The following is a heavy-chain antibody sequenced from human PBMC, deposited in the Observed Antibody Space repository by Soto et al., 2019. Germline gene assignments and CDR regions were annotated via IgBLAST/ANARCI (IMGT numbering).Heavy chain of an antibody. J-gene: IGHJ4*02. V-gene: IGHV4-59*01. CDR2: IYYSGST. D-gene: IGHD3-22*01. CDR3: ARAHDSSGYFHLSPPRPYYFDY. CDR1: GGSISSYY. Sequence: QVQLQESGPGLVKPSETLSLTCTVSGGSISSYYWNWIRQPPGKGLEWIGYIYYSGSTSYNPSLESRVTISIDTSKNQSSLKLSSVTAADTAVYYCARAHDSSGYFHLSPPRPYYFDYWGQGTLVTVSS.